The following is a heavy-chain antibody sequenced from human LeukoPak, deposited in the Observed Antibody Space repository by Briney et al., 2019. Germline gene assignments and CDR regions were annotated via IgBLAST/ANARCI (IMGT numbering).Heavy chain of an antibody. CDR3: AREVGYDSSGYYDYYYYMDV. CDR2: INPNSDGT. V-gene: IGHV1-2*02. Sequence: ASVKVSCKASRYTFTGDYMHWVRQAPGQGLEWMGWINPNSDGTNYAQKFQGRFTMTRDTSISTAYTELSRLRSDDTAVYYCAREVGYDSSGYYDYYYYMDVWGKGTTVTVSS. D-gene: IGHD3-22*01. J-gene: IGHJ6*03. CDR1: RYTFTGDY.